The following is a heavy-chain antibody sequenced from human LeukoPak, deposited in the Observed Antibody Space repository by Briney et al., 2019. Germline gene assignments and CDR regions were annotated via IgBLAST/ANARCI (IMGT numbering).Heavy chain of an antibody. CDR2: IYYSGST. CDR1: GGSFSGYY. D-gene: IGHD3-10*01. Sequence: SETLSLTCAVYGGSFSGYYWSWIRQPPGKGLEWIGSIYYSGSTYYNPSLKSRVTISVDTSKNQFSLKLSSVTAADTAVYYCARDSRRRLLWFGEPNWFDPWGQGTLVTVSS. V-gene: IGHV4-34*01. J-gene: IGHJ5*02. CDR3: ARDSRRRLLWFGEPNWFDP.